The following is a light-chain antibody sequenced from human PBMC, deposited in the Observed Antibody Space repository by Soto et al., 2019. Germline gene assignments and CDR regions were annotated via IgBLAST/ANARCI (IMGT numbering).Light chain of an antibody. Sequence: DMHLTQSPSTLSASVGDGVTITCRASQSVSIWLAWYRQKPGKAPEVLVWDASSLQSGVPSRFSGSGSGTEFTLTISSLQPDDFATYYCQHYNSYSEAFGQGTKVDIK. V-gene: IGKV1-5*01. CDR1: QSVSIW. CDR3: QHYNSYSEA. CDR2: DAS. J-gene: IGKJ1*01.